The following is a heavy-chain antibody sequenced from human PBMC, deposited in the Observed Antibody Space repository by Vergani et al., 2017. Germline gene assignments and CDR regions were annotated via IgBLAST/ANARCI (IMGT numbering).Heavy chain of an antibody. CDR2: IYYSGST. CDR3: ARHGWLVTFDY. V-gene: IGHV4-59*08. Sequence: QVQLQQWGAGLLKPSETLSLTCAVSGGSISSYYWSWIRQPPGKGLEWIGYIYYSGSTNYNPSLKSRVTISVDTSKNQFSLKLSSVTAADTAVYYCARHGWLVTFDYWGQGTLVTVSS. CDR1: GGSISSYY. D-gene: IGHD6-19*01. J-gene: IGHJ4*02.